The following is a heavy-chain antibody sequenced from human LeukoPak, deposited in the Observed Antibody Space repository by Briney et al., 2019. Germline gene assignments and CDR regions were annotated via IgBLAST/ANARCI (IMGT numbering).Heavy chain of an antibody. J-gene: IGHJ5*02. D-gene: IGHD1-26*01. CDR2: IYHSGST. CDR1: GYSISSGYY. CDR3: ARESGRIDP. V-gene: IGHV4-38-2*02. Sequence: SETLSLTCTVSGYSISSGYYWGWIRQPPGKGLEWIGSIYHSGSTYYNPSLKSRVTISVDTSKNQFSLKLSSVTAADTAVYYCARESGRIDPWGQGTLVTVSS.